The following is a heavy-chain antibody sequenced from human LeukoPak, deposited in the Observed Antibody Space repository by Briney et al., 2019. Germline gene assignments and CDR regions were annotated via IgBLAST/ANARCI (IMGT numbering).Heavy chain of an antibody. CDR1: GGTFISYA. Sequence: SVTVSCKASGGTFISYAISWVRQAPGQGLEWMGGIIPIFGTANYAQKFQGRVTITADESTSTAYMELSSLRSEDTAVYYCASDSGYDPLFYYYYGMDVWGKGTTVTVSS. V-gene: IGHV1-69*13. CDR2: IIPIFGTA. D-gene: IGHD5-12*01. J-gene: IGHJ6*04. CDR3: ASDSGYDPLFYYYYGMDV.